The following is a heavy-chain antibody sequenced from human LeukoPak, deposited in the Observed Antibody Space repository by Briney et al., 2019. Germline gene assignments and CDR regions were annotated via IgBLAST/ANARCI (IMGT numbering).Heavy chain of an antibody. CDR2: IYHIGST. D-gene: IGHD2-15*01. CDR1: GYLISSDYY. Sequence: PSETLSLTCAVSGYLISSDYYWGWIRQPPGKGLEWIGTIYHIGSTYYNPSLKSRVIISVDTSKNQFSLKLNSVTAADTAVYYCARIYCTGGSCYHHDYWGQGTLVTVSS. CDR3: ARIYCTGGSCYHHDY. J-gene: IGHJ4*02. V-gene: IGHV4-38-2*01.